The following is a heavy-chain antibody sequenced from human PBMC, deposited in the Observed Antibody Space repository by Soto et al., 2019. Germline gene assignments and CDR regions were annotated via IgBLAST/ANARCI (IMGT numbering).Heavy chain of an antibody. CDR1: GFTFSTYA. Sequence: GGSLRLSCAASGFTFSTYAMHWVRQAPGKGLEWVAAIWYDGSNKYYVDSVKGRFTISRDNSKNTLYLQMNSLRAEDTAVYYCAREEDCSSASCYRGHFDYWGQGTLVTVSS. J-gene: IGHJ4*02. V-gene: IGHV3-33*01. CDR3: AREEDCSSASCYRGHFDY. CDR2: IWYDGSNK. D-gene: IGHD2-2*01.